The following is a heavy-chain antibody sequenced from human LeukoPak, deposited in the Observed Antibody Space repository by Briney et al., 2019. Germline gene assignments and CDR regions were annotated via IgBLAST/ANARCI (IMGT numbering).Heavy chain of an antibody. V-gene: IGHV4-59*13. CDR3: ARADTSGYYPNYVDY. D-gene: IGHD3-22*01. CDR1: GGSISSYC. CDR2: IYYSGST. J-gene: IGHJ4*02. Sequence: SETLSLTCTVSGGSISSYCWSWIRQPPGKGLEWIGYIYYSGSTNYNPSLKSRVTISVDTSKNQFSLKLSSVTAADTAVYYCARADTSGYYPNYVDYWGQGTLVTVSS.